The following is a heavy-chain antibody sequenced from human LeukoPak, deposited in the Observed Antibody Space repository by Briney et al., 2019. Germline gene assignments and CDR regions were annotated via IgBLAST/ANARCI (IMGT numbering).Heavy chain of an antibody. Sequence: PSQTLSLTCTVSGGSINNGGYYWSWIRQHPGKGLEWIGYIYYSGSSYYNPSLRSRVTISVDTSKNHFSLKLSSVTAADTAVYYCARSSFYGSGYYFDYWGQGTLVTVSS. CDR1: GGSINNGGYY. V-gene: IGHV4-31*03. D-gene: IGHD3-10*01. J-gene: IGHJ4*02. CDR3: ARSSFYGSGYYFDY. CDR2: IYYSGSS.